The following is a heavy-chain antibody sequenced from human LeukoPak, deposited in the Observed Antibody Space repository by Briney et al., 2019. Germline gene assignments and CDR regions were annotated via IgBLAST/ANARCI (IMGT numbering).Heavy chain of an antibody. V-gene: IGHV4-59*01. J-gene: IGHJ2*01. D-gene: IGHD4-11*01. CDR1: GGSISSYY. Sequence: SETLSLTCTVSGGSISSYYWTWIRQPPGKGLEWIGYIYYSGSTNYNPSLKSRVTISVDPSKNQFSLKLSSVTAADTAVYYCARVYSIYWYFDLWGRGTLVTVSS. CDR3: ARVYSIYWYFDL. CDR2: IYYSGST.